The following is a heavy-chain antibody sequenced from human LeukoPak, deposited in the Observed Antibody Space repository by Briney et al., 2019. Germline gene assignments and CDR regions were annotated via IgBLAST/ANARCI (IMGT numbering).Heavy chain of an antibody. CDR1: GGSISSYY. V-gene: IGHV4-59*08. CDR2: IYYSGST. D-gene: IGHD2-2*01. Sequence: SETLSLTCTVSGGSISSYYWSWIRQPPGKGLEWIGYIYYSGSTNYNPSLKSRVTISVDTSRNQFSLKLISVTAADTAVYYCARTPAAMYWFDPWGQGTLVTVSS. J-gene: IGHJ5*02. CDR3: ARTPAAMYWFDP.